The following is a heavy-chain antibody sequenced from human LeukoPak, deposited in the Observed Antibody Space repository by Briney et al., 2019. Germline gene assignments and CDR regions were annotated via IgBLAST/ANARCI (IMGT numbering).Heavy chain of an antibody. Sequence: GGSLRLSCAASGFTFSSYAMSWVRQAPGKGLEWVSAISGSGGSTYYADSVKGRFTISRDNSKNTLYLQMNSLRAEDTAVFYCAKGRNQWELLPEFDYWGQGTLVTVSS. D-gene: IGHD1-26*01. V-gene: IGHV3-23*01. CDR3: AKGRNQWELLPEFDY. CDR1: GFTFSSYA. J-gene: IGHJ4*02. CDR2: ISGSGGST.